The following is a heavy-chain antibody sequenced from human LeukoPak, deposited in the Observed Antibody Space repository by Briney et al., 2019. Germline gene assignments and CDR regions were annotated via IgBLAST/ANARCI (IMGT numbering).Heavy chain of an antibody. CDR3: ARVSGSYYLRYYYIDV. Sequence: GASVKVSCKASGYTFTSYGISWVRQAPGQGLEWMGWISAYNGNTNYAQKLQGRVTMTTDTSTSTAYMELRSLRSDDTAVYYCARVSGSYYLRYYYIDVWGKGTTVTVSS. V-gene: IGHV1-18*01. CDR2: ISAYNGNT. D-gene: IGHD1-26*01. CDR1: GYTFTSYG. J-gene: IGHJ6*03.